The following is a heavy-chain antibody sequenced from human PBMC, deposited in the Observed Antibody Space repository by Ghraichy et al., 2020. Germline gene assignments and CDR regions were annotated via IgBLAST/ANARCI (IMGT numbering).Heavy chain of an antibody. CDR1: GFTFSSYD. V-gene: IGHV3-13*01. J-gene: IGHJ6*02. Sequence: GGSLRLSCAASGFTFSSYDMHWVRQATGKGLEWVSAIGTAGDTYYPGSVKCRFTISRENAKNSWYLQMNSLRAGDTAGYYCARGLEWLPYYYGMDGWGQGTTVTVSS. CDR2: IGTAGDT. D-gene: IGHD3-3*01. CDR3: ARGLEWLPYYYGMDG.